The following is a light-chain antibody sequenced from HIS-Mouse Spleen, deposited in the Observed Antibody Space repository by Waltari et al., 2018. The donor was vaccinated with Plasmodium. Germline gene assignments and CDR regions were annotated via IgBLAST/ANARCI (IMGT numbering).Light chain of an antibody. V-gene: IGKV3-15*01. Sequence: IVMTQSPATLSVSPGERATLSCRASPSVSSNLAWYQQKRGQAPSLLIYGAATRATGIPARFSGSGSGTEFTLTISSLQSEDFAVYYCQQYNNWSFTFGPGTKVDIK. CDR2: GAA. J-gene: IGKJ3*01. CDR1: PSVSSN. CDR3: QQYNNWSFT.